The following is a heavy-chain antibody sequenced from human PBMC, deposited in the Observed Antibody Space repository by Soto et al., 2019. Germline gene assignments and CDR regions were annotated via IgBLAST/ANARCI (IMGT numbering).Heavy chain of an antibody. CDR3: ARVHTYYDFWSAPEGAFDI. V-gene: IGHV4-4*02. CDR1: GGSISSSNW. Sequence: QVQLQESGPGLVKPSGTLSLTCAVSGGSISSSNWWSWVRQPPGKGLEWIGEIYHSGSTNYNPSLKSRVTISVDKSKNQFSLKLSSVTAADTAVYYCARVHTYYDFWSAPEGAFDIWGQGTMVTVSS. J-gene: IGHJ3*02. CDR2: IYHSGST. D-gene: IGHD3-3*01.